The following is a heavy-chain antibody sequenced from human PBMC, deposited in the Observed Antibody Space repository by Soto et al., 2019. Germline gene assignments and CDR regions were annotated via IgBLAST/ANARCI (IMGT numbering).Heavy chain of an antibody. CDR1: GFTVSSTY. V-gene: IGHV3-66*01. Sequence: GGSLRLSCAASGFTVSSTYISWVRHAPGKGLEWVSLIQSGGPTYYADSVKGRFTISRDTSENTLHLQMDSLRAEDTAVYYCASDDVLCDGCRCYGDPLDFWGKGTTVTVSS. CDR2: IQSGGPT. D-gene: IGHD2-15*01. CDR3: ASDDVLCDGCRCYGDPLDF. J-gene: IGHJ6*04.